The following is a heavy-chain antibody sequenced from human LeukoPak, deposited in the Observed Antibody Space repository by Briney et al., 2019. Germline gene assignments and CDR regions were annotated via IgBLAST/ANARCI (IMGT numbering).Heavy chain of an antibody. Sequence: SETLSLTCAVYGGSFSGYYWSWIRQPPGKGLEWIGEINHSGSTNYNPSLKSRVTISVDTSKDQFSLKLSSVTAADTAVYHCATLDFDYWGQGTLVTVSS. CDR2: INHSGST. V-gene: IGHV4-34*01. CDR3: ATLDFDY. J-gene: IGHJ4*02. CDR1: GGSFSGYY.